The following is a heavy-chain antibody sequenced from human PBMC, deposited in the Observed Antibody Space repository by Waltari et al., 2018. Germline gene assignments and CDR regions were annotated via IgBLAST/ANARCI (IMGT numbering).Heavy chain of an antibody. CDR3: ATYIGASVGTAAFDV. J-gene: IGHJ3*01. V-gene: IGHV4-39*01. D-gene: IGHD5-12*01. Sequence: QLQLQESGPGLVKPSETLSLTCSVSGGSITSNRHYWGWIRQPPGQGREWIGTISYAGAAYSSPSLNSRVTVARDTSKSQLSLTLGSVTASDTAVYYCATYIGASVGTAAFDVWGQGAMVTVSS. CDR1: GGSITSNRHY. CDR2: ISYAGAA.